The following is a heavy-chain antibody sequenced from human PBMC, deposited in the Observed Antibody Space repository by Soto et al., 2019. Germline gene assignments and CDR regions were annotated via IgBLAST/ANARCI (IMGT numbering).Heavy chain of an antibody. V-gene: IGHV4-34*01. D-gene: IGHD2-2*01. CDR3: ARDGFCTSTTCRVGNWFDP. Sequence: QVQLQQWGAGLLKPSETLSLTCVVYGGSFSGYYWSWIRQSPGKGLEWIGGINHRGSTNYNPSLESRVTISVDTSKTQFSLKLPSVTAADTAMDYCARDGFCTSTTCRVGNWFDPWGQGTLVTVSS. J-gene: IGHJ5*02. CDR1: GGSFSGYY. CDR2: INHRGST.